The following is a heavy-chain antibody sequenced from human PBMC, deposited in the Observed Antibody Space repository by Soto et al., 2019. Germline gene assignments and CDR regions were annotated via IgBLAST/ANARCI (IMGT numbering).Heavy chain of an antibody. V-gene: IGHV2-5*02. CDR2: IYWDDDK. CDR3: THRARLGYFDY. Sequence: QITLKESGPTLVKPTQTLTLTCTFSGFSLTTSGLAVGWIRQPPGKALEWLALIYWDDDKHYSPSLKSRLTITKDTSKNQVVLTMINMDPVDTATYYCTHRARLGYFDYWGQGTLVTVSS. CDR1: GFSLTTSGLA. J-gene: IGHJ4*02. D-gene: IGHD4-17*01.